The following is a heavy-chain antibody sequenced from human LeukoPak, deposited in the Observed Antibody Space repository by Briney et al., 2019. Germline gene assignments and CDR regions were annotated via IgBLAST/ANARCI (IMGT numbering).Heavy chain of an antibody. D-gene: IGHD6-13*01. CDR1: GFTFSSYA. CDR3: AKFQTAAGNIY. J-gene: IGHJ4*02. V-gene: IGHV3-30-3*02. CDR2: ISYDGSNK. Sequence: PGRSLRLSCAASGFTFSSYAMHWVRQAPGKGLEWVAVISYDGSNKYYADSVKGRFTISRDNSKNTLYLQMNSLRAEDTAIYYCAKFQTAAGNIYWGQGTLVTVSS.